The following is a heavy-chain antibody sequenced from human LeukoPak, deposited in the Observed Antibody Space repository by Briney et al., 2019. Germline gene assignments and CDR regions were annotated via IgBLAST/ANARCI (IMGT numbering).Heavy chain of an antibody. CDR2: IYPGDSDT. CDR1: GYSFTSYW. D-gene: IGHD3-22*01. Sequence: HGGSLKISCKGSGYSFTSYWIGWVRQMPGKGLEWMGIIYPGDSDTRYSPSFQGQVTISADKSISTAYLQWGSLKASDTAMYYCARRYDSSGCWFDPWGQGTLVTVSS. V-gene: IGHV5-51*01. J-gene: IGHJ5*02. CDR3: ARRYDSSGCWFDP.